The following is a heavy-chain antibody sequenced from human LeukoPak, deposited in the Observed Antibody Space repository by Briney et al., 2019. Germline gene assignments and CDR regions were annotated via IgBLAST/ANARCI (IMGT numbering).Heavy chain of an antibody. J-gene: IGHJ6*03. CDR2: IYTSGST. Sequence: SDPLPLTCTVCGASISSYYWSWLRQPAGKGLEWIGRIYTSGSTNYNPSLKSRVTMSVDTSKNQFSLKLSSVTGADTAVYYCARCYTNFCYYMDVWGEGTTVTVSS. V-gene: IGHV4-4*07. D-gene: IGHD2-2*02. CDR3: ARCYTNFCYYMDV. CDR1: GASISSYY.